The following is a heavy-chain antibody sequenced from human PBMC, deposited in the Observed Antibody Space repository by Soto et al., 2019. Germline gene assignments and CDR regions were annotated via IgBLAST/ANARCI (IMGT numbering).Heavy chain of an antibody. CDR2: ISAHNGNT. D-gene: IGHD1-1*01. CDR3: ARGRYGDY. CDR1: GYTFTSYG. Sequence: QVHLVQSGAEVKKPGTSVKVSCKASGYTFTSYGITWVRQAPGQGLEWMGWISAHNGNTDYAQKLQGRVIVTRDTSTSTAYMELRSLRSDDTAVYYCARGRYGDYWGQGALVTVSS. J-gene: IGHJ4*02. V-gene: IGHV1-18*01.